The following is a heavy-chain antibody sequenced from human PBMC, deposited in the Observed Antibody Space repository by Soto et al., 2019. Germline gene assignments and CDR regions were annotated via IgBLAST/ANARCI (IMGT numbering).Heavy chain of an antibody. D-gene: IGHD3-16*01. CDR1: GFTFSSYW. CDR2: VKSDASIT. V-gene: IGHV3-74*01. J-gene: IGHJ4*02. Sequence: GGSLRLSCVASGFTFSSYWMHWVRQAPGKGLVWVSCVKSDASITNYADSVKGRFTISRDNAKNTLYLQMNSLRAEDTAVYYCARDDVGMLTLDFWGQGTPVTVSS. CDR3: ARDDVGMLTLDF.